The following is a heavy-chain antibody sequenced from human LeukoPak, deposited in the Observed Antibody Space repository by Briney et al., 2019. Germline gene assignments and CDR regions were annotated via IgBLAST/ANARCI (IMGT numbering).Heavy chain of an antibody. D-gene: IGHD5-18*01. J-gene: IGHJ4*02. V-gene: IGHV4-59*08. Sequence: KPSGTLSLTCSVSGASISSYYWNWIRQPPGKGLEWIGNIYYSGSTNYNPSLKSRVTISVDTSKNQFSLKLTSVTAADTAVYYCARRRVNTGMDTFDYWGQGTLVTVSS. CDR2: IYYSGST. CDR1: GASISSYY. CDR3: ARRRVNTGMDTFDY.